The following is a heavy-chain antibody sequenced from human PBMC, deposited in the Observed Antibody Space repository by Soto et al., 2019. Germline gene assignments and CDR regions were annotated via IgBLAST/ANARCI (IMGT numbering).Heavy chain of an antibody. D-gene: IGHD6-13*01. V-gene: IGHV3-30-3*01. J-gene: IGHJ5*02. CDR3: ARGPLAAPFGGFDP. CDR1: GFTFSSYA. CDR2: ISYDGSNK. Sequence: QVQLVESGGGVVQPGRSLRLSCAASGFTFSSYAMHWVRQAPGKGLEWVAVISYDGSNKYYADSVKGRFTISRDNSKNSLYLQMNSLRAEDTALYYCARGPLAAPFGGFDPWGQGTLVTVSS.